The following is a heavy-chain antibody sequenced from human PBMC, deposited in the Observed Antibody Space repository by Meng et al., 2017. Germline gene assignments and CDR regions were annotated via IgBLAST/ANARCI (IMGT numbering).Heavy chain of an antibody. Sequence: QVQLVQSGAEVKKPGASVKVSCKTSGYTFTNYDINWVRQATGQGLEWVGWMNPKSGNTGFAQKFQGRVTMTRDNSITTAYMELSSLRSEDTAVYYCARVYGDIDYWGQGTLVTVSS. J-gene: IGHJ4*02. D-gene: IGHD4-17*01. V-gene: IGHV1-8*01. CDR1: GYTFTNYD. CDR3: ARVYGDIDY. CDR2: MNPKSGNT.